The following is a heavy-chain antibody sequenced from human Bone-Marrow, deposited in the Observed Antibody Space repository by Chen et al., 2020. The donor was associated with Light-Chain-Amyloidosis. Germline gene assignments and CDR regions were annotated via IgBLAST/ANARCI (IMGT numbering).Heavy chain of an antibody. CDR1: GYTFTGHY. CDR3: ARDFDCGGDCYRPAFDI. J-gene: IGHJ3*02. V-gene: IGHV1-2*02. Sequence: QVQLVQSGAEVKKPGASVKVSCKASGYTFTGHYMNWMRQAPGQGLEWMGWINPNSGGTNYAQKFQGRVTMTRDTSISTAYMELSRLRSDDTAVYYCARDFDCGGDCYRPAFDIWGQGTMVTVSS. CDR2: INPNSGGT. D-gene: IGHD2-21*02.